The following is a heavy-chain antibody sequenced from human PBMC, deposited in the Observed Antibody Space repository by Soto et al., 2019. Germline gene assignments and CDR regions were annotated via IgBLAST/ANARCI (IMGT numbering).Heavy chain of an antibody. V-gene: IGHV3-23*01. Sequence: EVLLLESGGGLVQPGGSLRLSCAASGFTFSSYAMSWVRQAPGKGLEWVSAISGSGGSTYYADSVKGRFTISRDNSKNTLYLQMNSLRAEDTAVYYCAKSWGYCSGGSCYSPFDYWGQGTLVTVSS. CDR1: GFTFSSYA. CDR2: ISGSGGST. J-gene: IGHJ4*02. CDR3: AKSWGYCSGGSCYSPFDY. D-gene: IGHD2-15*01.